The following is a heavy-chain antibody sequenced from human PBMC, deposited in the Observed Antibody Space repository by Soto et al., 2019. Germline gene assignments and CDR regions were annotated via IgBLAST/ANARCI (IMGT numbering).Heavy chain of an antibody. J-gene: IGHJ6*02. CDR2: IYTSGST. Sequence: SETLSLTCTVSGGSISSYYWSWIRQPAGKGLEWIGRIYTSGSTNYNPSLKSRVTMSVDTSKNQFSLKLSSVTAADTAVYYCASETGGGVDCSSTSCYDYYYYGMDVWGQGTTVTVSS. D-gene: IGHD2-2*01. V-gene: IGHV4-4*07. CDR3: ASETGGGVDCSSTSCYDYYYYGMDV. CDR1: GGSISSYY.